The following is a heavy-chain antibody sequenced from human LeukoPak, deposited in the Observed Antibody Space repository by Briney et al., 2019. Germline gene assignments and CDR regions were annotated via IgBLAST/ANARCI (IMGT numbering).Heavy chain of an antibody. V-gene: IGHV3-33*01. D-gene: IGHD1-26*01. CDR1: GFIFSTYG. CDR2: VWYDGSKK. CDR3: ARDSGAGWELPKYYFDY. J-gene: IGHJ4*02. Sequence: GGSLRLSCAASGFIFSTYGMHWVRQAPGKGLEWVAVVWYDGSKKHYADSVKGRFTISRDNSKNTLYLQMTSLRAEDTAVYYCARDSGAGWELPKYYFDYWGQGTLVTVSS.